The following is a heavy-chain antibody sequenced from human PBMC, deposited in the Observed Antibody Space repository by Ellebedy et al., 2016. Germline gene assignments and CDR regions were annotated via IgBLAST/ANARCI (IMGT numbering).Heavy chain of an antibody. J-gene: IGHJ5*02. D-gene: IGHD4-23*01. CDR3: ARGDYGGKSPGRA. CDR2: INPSGGNT. CDR1: GYTLTSYY. V-gene: IGHV1-46*01. Sequence: ASVKVSCXASGYTLTSYYMNWVRQAPGQGIEWLGIINPSGGNTNYAQKFQGRVSMATDTSTTTVYMELSSLRSEDTALYYCARGDYGGKSPGRAWGRGTLVTVSS.